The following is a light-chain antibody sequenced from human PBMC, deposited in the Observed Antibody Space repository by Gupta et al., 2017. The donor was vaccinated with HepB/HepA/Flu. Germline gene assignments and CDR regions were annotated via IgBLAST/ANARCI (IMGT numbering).Light chain of an antibody. J-gene: IGKJ4*01. Sequence: DIQMTQSPSYLSASVGDRVTITCRASQSISSYLNWYQQKQGKAPKLLIYAASSLQSGVPSRFSGSGSGTDSTLTSSSLQPEDFATYYCQQSYSFRTFGGGTKVEIK. V-gene: IGKV1-39*01. CDR2: AAS. CDR1: QSISSY. CDR3: QQSYSFRT.